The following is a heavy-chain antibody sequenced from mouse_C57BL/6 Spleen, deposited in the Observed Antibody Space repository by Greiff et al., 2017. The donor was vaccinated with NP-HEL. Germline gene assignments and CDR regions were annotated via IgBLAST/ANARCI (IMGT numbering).Heavy chain of an antibody. D-gene: IGHD2-1*01. J-gene: IGHJ1*03. Sequence: LVESGAELVRPGASVTLSCKASGYTFTDYEMHWVKQIPVHGLEWIGAIDPETGGTAYNQKFKGKAILTADKSSSTAYMELRSLTSEDSAVYYCTRTGGNYDYWYFDVWGTGTTVTVSS. CDR3: TRTGGNYDYWYFDV. CDR2: IDPETGGT. V-gene: IGHV1-15*01. CDR1: GYTFTDYE.